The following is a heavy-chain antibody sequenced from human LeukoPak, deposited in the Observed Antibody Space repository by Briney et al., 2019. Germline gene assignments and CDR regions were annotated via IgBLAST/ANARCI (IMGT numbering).Heavy chain of an antibody. CDR1: GYSISSVYY. V-gene: IGHV4-38-2*01. J-gene: IGHJ4*02. D-gene: IGHD2-2*01. Sequence: SETLSLTCVVSGYSISSVYYWGWIRQPPGKGLEWIGSIYHSGSIYYNPSLESRVTISIDTSKSQFSLKLSSVTAADTAVYYCATMGYCTSISCPYYFDYWGQGTLVTVSS. CDR2: IYHSGSI. CDR3: ATMGYCTSISCPYYFDY.